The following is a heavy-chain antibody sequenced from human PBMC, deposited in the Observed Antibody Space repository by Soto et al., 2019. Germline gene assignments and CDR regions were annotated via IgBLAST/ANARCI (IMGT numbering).Heavy chain of an antibody. J-gene: IGHJ3*02. V-gene: IGHV4-34*01. CDR3: ARTREWLPRDAFDI. CDR2: INHSGST. D-gene: IGHD3-3*01. Sequence: SETLSLTCAVYGGSFSGYYWSWIRQPPGKGLEWIGEINHSGSTNYNPSLKSRVTISVDTSKNQFSLKLSSVTAADTAVYYCARTREWLPRDAFDIWGQGTMVTVSS. CDR1: GGSFSGYY.